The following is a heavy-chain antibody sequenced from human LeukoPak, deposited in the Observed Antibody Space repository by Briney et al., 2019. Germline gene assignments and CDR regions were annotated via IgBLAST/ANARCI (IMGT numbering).Heavy chain of an antibody. D-gene: IGHD3-10*01. CDR1: GFTFSDYY. Sequence: GGSLRLSCEVSGFTFSDYYMSWIRQAPGKGLEWISFISHGGSAIYYADSLEGRFTISWDNLKNSLYLHMTSLRAEDTAVYYCARALSGMVRGVYLFWGQGTLVTVSS. J-gene: IGHJ4*02. CDR3: ARALSGMVRGVYLF. CDR2: ISHGGSAI. V-gene: IGHV3-11*01.